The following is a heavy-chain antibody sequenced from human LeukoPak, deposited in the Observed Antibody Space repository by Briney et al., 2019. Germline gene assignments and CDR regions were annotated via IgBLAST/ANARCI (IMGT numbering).Heavy chain of an antibody. CDR3: ARKAHDDSGWYRAAFDI. CDR2: IIPIFGTA. CDR1: GGTFSSYA. J-gene: IGHJ3*02. D-gene: IGHD6-19*01. Sequence: ASVKVSCKASGGTFSSYAISWVRQAPGQGLEWMGGIIPIFGTANYAQKFQGRVTITADESTSTAYMELSSLRSEDTAVYYCARKAHDDSGWYRAAFDIWGQGTMVTVSS. V-gene: IGHV1-69*13.